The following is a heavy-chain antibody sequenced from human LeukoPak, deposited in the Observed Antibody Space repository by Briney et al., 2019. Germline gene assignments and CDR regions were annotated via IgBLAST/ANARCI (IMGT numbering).Heavy chain of an antibody. Sequence: GASVKVSSKASGNSIINYAVSWVRQAPGQGFEWMGGIIPIFGTADYAQKFQGRVTITADQSTSTTYMALSSLKSEDTATYYCTTRACHAGGCSSSFYYYYGLHFWGQGTTVSVSS. D-gene: IGHD3-16*01. J-gene: IGHJ6*02. CDR2: IIPIFGTA. CDR1: GNSIINYA. V-gene: IGHV1-69*13. CDR3: TTRACHAGGCSSSFYYYYGLHF.